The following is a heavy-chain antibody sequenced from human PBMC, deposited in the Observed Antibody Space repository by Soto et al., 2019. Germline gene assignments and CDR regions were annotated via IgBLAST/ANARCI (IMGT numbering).Heavy chain of an antibody. Sequence: SETLALTCTVSGGSISSYYWSWILQPAGKGLEWIGRIYTSGSTNYNPSLKSRVTMSVDTSKNQFSLKLSSVTAADTAVYYCAKDRQVVAQFDYWGQGTLVTVSS. CDR2: IYTSGST. CDR1: GGSISSYY. D-gene: IGHD5-12*01. J-gene: IGHJ4*02. CDR3: AKDRQVVAQFDY. V-gene: IGHV4-4*07.